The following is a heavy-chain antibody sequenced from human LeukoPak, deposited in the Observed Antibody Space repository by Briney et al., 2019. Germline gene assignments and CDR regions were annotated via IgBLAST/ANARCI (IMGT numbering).Heavy chain of an antibody. CDR2: IIPIFGTA. D-gene: IGHD2-2*01. CDR3: IRPVDTPL. Sequence: SVKVSCKASGGTFSSYAISWVRQAPGQGLEWMGGIIPIFGTANYAQKFQGRVTITADESTSTAYMELSSLRFDDTAVYYCIRPVDTPLWGQGTLVTVTS. V-gene: IGHV1-69*13. CDR1: GGTFSSYA. J-gene: IGHJ4*02.